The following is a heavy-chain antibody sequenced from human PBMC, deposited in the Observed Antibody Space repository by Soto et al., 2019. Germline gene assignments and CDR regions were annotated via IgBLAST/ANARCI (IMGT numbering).Heavy chain of an antibody. J-gene: IGHJ4*02. CDR2: ISGSGGST. V-gene: IGHV3-23*01. D-gene: IGHD1-1*01. CDR3: AKDLLAYRPSLDDY. Sequence: LRLSCAASGFTFSSYAMSWVRQAPGKGLEWVSAISGSGGSTYYADSVKGRFTISRDNSKNALYLQMNSLRAEDTAVYYCAKDLLAYRPSLDDYWGQGTRVTVPS. CDR1: GFTFSSYA.